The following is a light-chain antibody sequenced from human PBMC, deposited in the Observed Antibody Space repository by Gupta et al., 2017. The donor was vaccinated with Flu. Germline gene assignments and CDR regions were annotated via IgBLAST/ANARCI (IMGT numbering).Light chain of an antibody. CDR2: DVS. J-gene: IGLJ1*01. CDR1: ISDVGNSDY. CDR3: SSYTSTTTFYV. V-gene: IGLV2-14*01. Sequence: QSALTQPASVSGSPGHSITISCPGTISDVGNSDYVSWYQQDPGKAPKLLIYDVSNRPSGVSSRFSGSKSGNTASLTISGLQAEDETEYYCSSYTSTTTFYVFGTGTKVTVL.